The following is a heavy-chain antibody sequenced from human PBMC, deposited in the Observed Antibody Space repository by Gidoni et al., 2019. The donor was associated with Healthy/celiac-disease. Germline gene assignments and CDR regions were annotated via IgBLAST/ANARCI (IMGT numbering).Heavy chain of an antibody. CDR1: GGSHSSRSYY. CDR2: IYYSGSP. J-gene: IGHJ5*02. Sequence: QLQLQESGPGLVKPSETLSLTCTVSGGSHSSRSYYWGWIRQPPGKGLAGVGSIYYSGSPYYTPSLKSRVTISVDTSKNQFSLKLSSVTAADTAVYYCARHAAMVQGVGWFDPWGQGTLVTVSS. CDR3: ARHAAMVQGVGWFDP. D-gene: IGHD3-10*01. V-gene: IGHV4-39*01.